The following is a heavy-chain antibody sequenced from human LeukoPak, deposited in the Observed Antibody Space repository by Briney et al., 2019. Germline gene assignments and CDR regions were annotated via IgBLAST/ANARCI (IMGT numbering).Heavy chain of an antibody. J-gene: IGHJ6*02. CDR2: ISSSGSTI. D-gene: IGHD4-11*01. CDR3: ARDYSNYNSGMDV. CDR1: GFTFSSYE. Sequence: GGSLRLSCAASGFTFSSYEMSWVRQAPGKGLEWVSYISSSGSTIYYADSVKGRFTISRDNAKNSLYLQMNSLRAEDTAVYYCARDYSNYNSGMDVWGQGTTVTVSS. V-gene: IGHV3-48*03.